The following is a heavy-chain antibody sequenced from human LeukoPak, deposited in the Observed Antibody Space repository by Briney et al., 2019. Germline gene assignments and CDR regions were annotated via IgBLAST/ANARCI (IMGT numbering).Heavy chain of an antibody. Sequence: ASVKVSCQASGYTFTSYGISWVRQAPGQGLEWMGWISAYNGNTNYAQKLQGRVTMTTDTSTSTAYMELRSLRSDNTAVYYCALSGSYAPFDYWGQGTLVTVSS. J-gene: IGHJ4*02. V-gene: IGHV1-18*01. D-gene: IGHD1-26*01. CDR3: ALSGSYAPFDY. CDR2: ISAYNGNT. CDR1: GYTFTSYG.